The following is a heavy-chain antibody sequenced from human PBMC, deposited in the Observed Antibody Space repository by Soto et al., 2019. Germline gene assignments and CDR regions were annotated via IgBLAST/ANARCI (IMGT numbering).Heavy chain of an antibody. CDR2: ISAYNGNT. Sequence: ASVKVSCKASGYTFTSYGISWVRQAPGQGLEWMGWISAYNGNTNYAQKLQGRVTMTTDTSTSTAYMELRSLRSDDTAVYYCARDSSRDYGDYVCAPAYWGQGTLVPV. J-gene: IGHJ4*02. V-gene: IGHV1-18*01. CDR3: ARDSSRDYGDYVCAPAY. CDR1: GYTFTSYG. D-gene: IGHD4-17*01.